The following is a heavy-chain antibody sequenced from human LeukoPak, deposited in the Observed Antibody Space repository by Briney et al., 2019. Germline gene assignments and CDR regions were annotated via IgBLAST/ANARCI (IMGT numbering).Heavy chain of an antibody. J-gene: IGHJ4*02. CDR1: GYTFTSYG. CDR3: ARAWSGGHNYFGGY. V-gene: IGHV1-18*01. CDR2: ISAYNGNT. D-gene: IGHD5-24*01. Sequence: ASVKVSCKASGYTFTSYGISWVRQAPGQGLEWMGWISAYNGNTNYAQKFQGRVTMTRDMPTSTVYMELSSLRSEDTAVYHCARAWSGGHNYFGGYWGQGTLVTVSS.